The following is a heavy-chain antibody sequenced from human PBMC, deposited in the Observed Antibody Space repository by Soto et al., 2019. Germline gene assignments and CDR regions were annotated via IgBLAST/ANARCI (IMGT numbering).Heavy chain of an antibody. CDR1: GYTFTSYG. CDR3: ARVIAAAGTFNWFDP. V-gene: IGHV1-18*01. J-gene: IGHJ5*02. D-gene: IGHD6-13*01. CDR2: ISAYNGNT. Sequence: QVQLVQSGAEVKKPGASVKVSCKASGYTFTSYGISWVRQAPGQGLEWMGWISAYNGNTNYAQKLQGRVTKTTDTSTSTAYMELRSLRSDDTAVYYCARVIAAAGTFNWFDPWGQGTLVTVSS.